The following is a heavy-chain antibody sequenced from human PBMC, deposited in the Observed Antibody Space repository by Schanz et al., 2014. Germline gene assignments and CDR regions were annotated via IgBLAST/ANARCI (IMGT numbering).Heavy chain of an antibody. J-gene: IGHJ4*02. V-gene: IGHV1-46*01. D-gene: IGHD1-26*01. Sequence: QVQLVQSGAEVKKPGASVKVSCKASGYTFTGHHMHWVRQAPGQGLEWMGRIYLSDGSTRYAQKFQGRVTVTRDTSTTTVYMDLSSLISEDTAVYYCARDRDQWDGNYLDYWGQGTLVTVSS. CDR3: ARDRDQWDGNYLDY. CDR2: IYLSDGST. CDR1: GYTFTGHH.